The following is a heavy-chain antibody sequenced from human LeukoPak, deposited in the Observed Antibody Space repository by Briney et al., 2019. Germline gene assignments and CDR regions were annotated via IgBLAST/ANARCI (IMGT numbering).Heavy chain of an antibody. D-gene: IGHD4-11*01. J-gene: IGHJ6*02. V-gene: IGHV3-66*01. CDR1: GFTVSSNY. CDR2: IYSGGST. Sequence: GGSLRLSCAASGFTVSSNYMGWVRQAPGKGLEWVSVIYSGGSTYYADSVKGRFTISRDNSKNTLYLQMNSLRAEDTAVYYCARDHRDYSNYGCAFCLIWGQGTTVTVSS. CDR3: ARDHRDYSNYGCAFCLI.